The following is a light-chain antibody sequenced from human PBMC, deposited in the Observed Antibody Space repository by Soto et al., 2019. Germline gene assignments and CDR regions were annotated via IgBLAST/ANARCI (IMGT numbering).Light chain of an antibody. Sequence: DIQMTQSPSTLSASVGDRVTITCRASQSISSWLAWYQQKPGTAPNLLIYKTSTLLSGIPSRFSASGSGTEFTLAINSVQPDDSVTYYCQQYNDNWTFGQGTKVE. CDR3: QQYNDNWT. CDR1: QSISSW. CDR2: KTS. V-gene: IGKV1-5*03. J-gene: IGKJ1*01.